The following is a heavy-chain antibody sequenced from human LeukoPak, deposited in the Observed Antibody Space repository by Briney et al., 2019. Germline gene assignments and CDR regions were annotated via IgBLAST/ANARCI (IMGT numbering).Heavy chain of an antibody. D-gene: IGHD3-10*01. CDR3: ARLIGAAF. Sequence: PSETLSLTCAVYGGSFSGYYWSWIRQPPGKGLEWIGEINHSGSTNYNPSLKSRVTISVDTSKNQFSLKLSSVTAADTAVYYCARLIGAAFWGQGTLVTVSS. CDR1: GGSFSGYY. CDR2: INHSGST. V-gene: IGHV4-34*01. J-gene: IGHJ4*02.